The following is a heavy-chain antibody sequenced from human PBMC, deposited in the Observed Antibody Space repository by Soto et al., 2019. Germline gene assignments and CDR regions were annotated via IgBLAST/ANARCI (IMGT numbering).Heavy chain of an antibody. CDR1: DDSIGRSNYF. D-gene: IGHD6-19*01. V-gene: IGHV4-39*01. CDR3: ARHLYSGDSSGSFGY. J-gene: IGHJ4*02. CDR2: IFYSGNT. Sequence: QLQLQESGPGLVKPSETLSLTCTVSDDSIGRSNYFWGWIRQPPGKGLEWIGNIFYSGNTHYNPSLKSRVTISLDTSNHHFSLRVSSVTAADTAVYYSARHLYSGDSSGSFGYWGPGALVIVSS.